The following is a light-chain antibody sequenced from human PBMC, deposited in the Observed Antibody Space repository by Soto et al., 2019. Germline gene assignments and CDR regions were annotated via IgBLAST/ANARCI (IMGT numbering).Light chain of an antibody. CDR1: SSDVGGYNY. J-gene: IGLJ1*01. CDR2: DVS. Sequence: QSALTQPASVSGSPGQSITISCTGTSSDVGGYNYVSWYQQHPGKAPKLMICDVSNRPSGVSNRFSGSKSGNTASLTISGLQAEDEADYYCSSYTSGSTLDYVFGTGTKLTVL. CDR3: SSYTSGSTLDYV. V-gene: IGLV2-14*01.